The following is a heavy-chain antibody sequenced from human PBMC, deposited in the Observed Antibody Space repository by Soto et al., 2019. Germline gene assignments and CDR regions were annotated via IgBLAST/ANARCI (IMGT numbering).Heavy chain of an antibody. D-gene: IGHD3-10*01. V-gene: IGHV1-18*04. Sequence: GASVKVSCKASGYTFTSYGISWVRQAPVQGLEWMGWISAYNGNTNYAQKLQGRVTMTTDTSTSTAYMELRSLRSDDTAVYYCARDSYGSGNDAFDIWGQGTMVNVSS. CDR3: ARDSYGSGNDAFDI. CDR1: GYTFTSYG. CDR2: ISAYNGNT. J-gene: IGHJ3*02.